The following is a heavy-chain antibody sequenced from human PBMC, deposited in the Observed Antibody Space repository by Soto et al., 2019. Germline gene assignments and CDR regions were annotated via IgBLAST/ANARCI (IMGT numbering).Heavy chain of an antibody. CDR1: GYKFTSYG. V-gene: IGHV1-18*01. J-gene: IGHJ4*02. D-gene: IGHD6-19*01. CDR3: ARDQWMVPRGGYD. Sequence: QIHLVQSGPEVKKPGASVKVSCKASGYKFTSYGITWVRQAPGQGLEWMGWISGYHGDTKFGQKVQGRVTLTTDTSTSTAYMELRSLRSDDTAVYYCARDQWMVPRGGYDWGQGTLVTVSS. CDR2: ISGYHGDT.